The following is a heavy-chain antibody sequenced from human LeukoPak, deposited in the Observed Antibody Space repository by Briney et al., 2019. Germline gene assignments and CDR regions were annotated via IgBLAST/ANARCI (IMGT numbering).Heavy chain of an antibody. CDR3: AREADSNYDILTGYGYFDY. CDR1: GGSFSSYY. D-gene: IGHD3-9*01. V-gene: IGHV4-59*01. Sequence: SQTLSLTCAVYGGSFSSYYWSWIRQPPGKGLEWIGYIYYSGSTNYNPSLKSRVTISVDTSKNQFSLKLSSVTAADTAVYYCAREADSNYDILTGYGYFDYWGQGTLVTVSS. J-gene: IGHJ4*02. CDR2: IYYSGST.